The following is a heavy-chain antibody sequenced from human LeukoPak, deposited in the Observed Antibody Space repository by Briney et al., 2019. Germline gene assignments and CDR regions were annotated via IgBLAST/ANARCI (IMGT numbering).Heavy chain of an antibody. J-gene: IGHJ4*02. V-gene: IGHV4-39*01. CDR2: IYYSGST. Sequence: SETPSLTCTVSGGSISSSSYYWGWIRQPPGKGLKWIGSIYYSGSTYYNPSLKSRVTISVDTSKNQFSLKLSSVTAADTAVYYCARFLSGSYQPNYFDYWGQGTLVTVSS. D-gene: IGHD1-26*01. CDR3: ARFLSGSYQPNYFDY. CDR1: GGSISSSSYY.